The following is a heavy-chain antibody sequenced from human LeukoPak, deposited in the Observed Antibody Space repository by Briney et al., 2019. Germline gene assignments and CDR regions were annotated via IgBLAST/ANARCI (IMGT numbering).Heavy chain of an antibody. CDR2: IKQDGSEK. J-gene: IGHJ6*03. CDR3: ARALIAARLYYYYYYMDV. Sequence: GGSLRLSCAASGFTFSSYWMSWVRQAPGKGLEWVANIKQDGSEKYYVDSVKGRFTISRDNAKNSLYLQMNSLRAEDTAVYYCARALIAARLYYYYYYMDVWGKGTTVTVSS. CDR1: GFTFSSYW. D-gene: IGHD6-6*01. V-gene: IGHV3-7*01.